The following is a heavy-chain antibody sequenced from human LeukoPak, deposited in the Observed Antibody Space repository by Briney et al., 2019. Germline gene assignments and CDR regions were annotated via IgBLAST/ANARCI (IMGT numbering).Heavy chain of an antibody. J-gene: IGHJ4*02. CDR2: SDPEDGER. CDR1: GKTLSDLS. Sequence: ASVKVSCKVSGKTLSDLSIHWLRQPPGKGLEWMGGSDPEDGERIYAQMFQGRVTMTEDTSIDTAYMELSSLRSEDTAVYYCVTGFTTMAVDYFDYWGQGTLVTVSP. CDR3: VTGFTTMAVDYFDY. V-gene: IGHV1-24*01. D-gene: IGHD5-18*01.